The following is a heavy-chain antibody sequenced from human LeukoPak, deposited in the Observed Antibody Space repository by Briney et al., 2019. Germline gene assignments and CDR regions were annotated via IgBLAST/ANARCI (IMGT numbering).Heavy chain of an antibody. J-gene: IGHJ4*02. CDR2: INPNSGGT. Sequence: GASVKVSCKASGYTFTGYYMHWVRQAPGQGLEWMGWINPNSGGTNYAQKFQCRVTMTRDTAISTAYMELSRLRSDDTAVYYCARDIISGSSWYGYWGQGTLVTVSS. CDR3: ARDIISGSSWYGY. CDR1: GYTFTGYY. D-gene: IGHD6-13*01. V-gene: IGHV1-2*02.